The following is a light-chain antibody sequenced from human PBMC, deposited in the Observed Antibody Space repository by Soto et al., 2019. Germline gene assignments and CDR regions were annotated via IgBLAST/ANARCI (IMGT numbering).Light chain of an antibody. J-gene: IGKJ2*01. CDR2: GAS. CDR1: QSVGSNY. V-gene: IGKV3-20*01. Sequence: ETVLTQSPGTLSLSPGERATLSCRASQSVGSNYLAWYQQKPGQAPRLLIYGASSRATGIPDRFSGSGSGTDFTLTISRLEPEDFAVYYCQQHDSSPYTFGQGTKLEIK. CDR3: QQHDSSPYT.